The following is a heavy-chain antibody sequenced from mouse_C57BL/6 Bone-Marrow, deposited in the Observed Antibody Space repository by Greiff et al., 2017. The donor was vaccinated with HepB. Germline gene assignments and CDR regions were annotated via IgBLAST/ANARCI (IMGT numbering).Heavy chain of an antibody. CDR3: ARRGYYGGFAY. D-gene: IGHD1-1*01. J-gene: IGHJ3*01. CDR1: GYTFTSYG. V-gene: IGHV1-81*01. Sequence: VQVVESGAELARPGASVKLSCKASGYTFTSYGISWVKQRTGQGLEWIGEIYPRSGNTYYNEKFKGKATLTADKSSSTAYMELRSLTSEDSAVYFCARRGYYGGFAYWGQGTLVTVSA. CDR2: IYPRSGNT.